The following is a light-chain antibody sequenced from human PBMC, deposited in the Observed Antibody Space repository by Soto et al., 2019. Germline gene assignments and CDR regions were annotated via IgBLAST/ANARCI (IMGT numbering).Light chain of an antibody. J-gene: IGLJ1*01. V-gene: IGLV1-51*01. CDR1: SSNIGNNY. Sequence: QSVLTQPRSVSAAPGQKVTISCSGSSSNIGNNYVSWYQQLPGTAPKLLIYENNKRPSGIPDRFSGSKFGTSATLGITGLQAGDEADFYCGTWDSSLSAGVFGTGTKVTVL. CDR2: ENN. CDR3: GTWDSSLSAGV.